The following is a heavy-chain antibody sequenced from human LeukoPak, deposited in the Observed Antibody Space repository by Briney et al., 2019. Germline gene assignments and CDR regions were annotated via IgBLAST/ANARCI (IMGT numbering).Heavy chain of an antibody. V-gene: IGHV3-21*01. CDR1: GFTFSSYS. J-gene: IGHJ4*02. D-gene: IGHD3-22*01. CDR3: ARDRGYYDGSGPIDY. Sequence: GGSLRLSCAASGFTFSSYSMNWVRQAPGKGLEWVSSISSSSSYIYYADSVKGRFTISRDNAKNSLYLQMNSLRAEDTAVYYCARDRGYYDGSGPIDYWGQGTLVTVSS. CDR2: ISSSSSYI.